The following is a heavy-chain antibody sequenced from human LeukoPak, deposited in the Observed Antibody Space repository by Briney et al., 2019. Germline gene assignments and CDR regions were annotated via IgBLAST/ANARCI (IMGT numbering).Heavy chain of an antibody. D-gene: IGHD4-23*01. CDR1: GGYIITSGHY. J-gene: IGHJ5*02. CDR2: VYYTGVT. Sequence: SETLSLTCTVSGGYIITSGHYWGWIRQPPGKGLEWIGSVYYTGVTRTTRFFRSRLYISVDTSKNQFSLTLTSVAAADAAVYYCARERSSSGGHNWFDPWGQGPLVTVSS. CDR3: ARERSSSGGHNWFDP. V-gene: IGHV4-39*07.